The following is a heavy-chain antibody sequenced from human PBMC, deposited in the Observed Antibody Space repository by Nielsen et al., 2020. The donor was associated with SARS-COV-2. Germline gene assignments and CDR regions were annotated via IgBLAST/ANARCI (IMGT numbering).Heavy chain of an antibody. D-gene: IGHD3-10*01. CDR2: IRWNSGTI. CDR3: VKSSRPAKWYGELLEYFDY. J-gene: IGHJ4*02. V-gene: IGHV3-9*01. CDR1: GFTIDDHT. Sequence: GGSLRLSCATSGFTIDDHTMNWVRQAPGKGLEWISSIRWNSGTIAYVDSVKGRFITSRNNAEKSLYLQMNTLTTEDTALYYCVKSSRPAKWYGELLEYFDYWGRGALVTVSS.